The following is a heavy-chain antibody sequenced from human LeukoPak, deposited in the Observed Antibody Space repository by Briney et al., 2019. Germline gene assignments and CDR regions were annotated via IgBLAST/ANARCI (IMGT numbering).Heavy chain of an antibody. CDR2: INPNSGGT. Sequence: GASVKVSCKASGYTFTGYYMHWVRQAPGQGLEWMGWINPNSGGTNYAQKFQGRVTMTRDTSISTAYMELSRLGSDDTAVYYCARDALRNRHWGAWFDPWGQGTLVTVSS. D-gene: IGHD7-27*01. J-gene: IGHJ5*02. V-gene: IGHV1-2*02. CDR1: GYTFTGYY. CDR3: ARDALRNRHWGAWFDP.